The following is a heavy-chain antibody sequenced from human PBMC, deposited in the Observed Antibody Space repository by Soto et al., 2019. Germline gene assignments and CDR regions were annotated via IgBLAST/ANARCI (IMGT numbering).Heavy chain of an antibody. V-gene: IGHV4-61*01. Sequence: QVQLQESGPGLVKPSETLSLTCTVSGDSVTSVSDYWSWIRQPPGKGLEWIGYIHYRGSAYDNPSLGSRVNISIDTSKNQFSLKLTSVTAADTAVYYCARGVGFGYYYYHMDLWGQGTTVTVSS. CDR1: GDSVTSVSDY. CDR2: IHYRGSA. J-gene: IGHJ6*02. D-gene: IGHD3-10*01. CDR3: ARGVGFGYYYYHMDL.